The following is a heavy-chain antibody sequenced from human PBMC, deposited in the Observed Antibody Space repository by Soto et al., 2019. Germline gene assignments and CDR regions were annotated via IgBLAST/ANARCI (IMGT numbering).Heavy chain of an antibody. V-gene: IGHV3-33*01. Sequence: QVQLVESGGGVVQPGRSLRLSCAASGFTFSSYGMHWVRQAPGKGLEWVAVIWYDGSNKYYADSVKGRFTISRDNSKNTLYLQMNSLRAEDTAVYYCAREPPYDSSGYYHGYYFDYWGQGTLVTVSS. D-gene: IGHD3-22*01. CDR1: GFTFSSYG. CDR2: IWYDGSNK. CDR3: AREPPYDSSGYYHGYYFDY. J-gene: IGHJ4*02.